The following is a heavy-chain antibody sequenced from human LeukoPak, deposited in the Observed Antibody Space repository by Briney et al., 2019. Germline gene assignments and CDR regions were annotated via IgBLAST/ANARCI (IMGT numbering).Heavy chain of an antibody. D-gene: IGHD2-2*02. J-gene: IGHJ5*02. Sequence: SVKVSCKASGGTFSSYAISWVRQAPGQGLEWMGGIIPIFGTANYAQKVQGRVTTTRDESTSTGYMELSSLRSEDTAVYYCAREGPSLGYCSSTSCYRSVRWFDPWGQGTLVTVSS. CDR3: AREGPSLGYCSSTSCYRSVRWFDP. CDR2: IIPIFGTA. CDR1: GGTFSSYA. V-gene: IGHV1-69*05.